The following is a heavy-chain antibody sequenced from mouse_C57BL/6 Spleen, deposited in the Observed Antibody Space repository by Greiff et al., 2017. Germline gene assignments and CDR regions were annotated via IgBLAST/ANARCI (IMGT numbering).Heavy chain of an antibody. CDR3: ARTVTTTFDY. CDR1: GYTFTSYW. D-gene: IGHD2-3*01. Sequence: VQLQQPGAELVMPGASVKLSCKASGYTFTSYWMHWVKQRPGQGLEWIGEIDPSDSYTNYNQKFKGKSTLTVDKSSSTAYMQLSSLTSADAAVYYCARTVTTTFDYWGQGTTLTVSS. J-gene: IGHJ2*01. CDR2: IDPSDSYT. V-gene: IGHV1-69*01.